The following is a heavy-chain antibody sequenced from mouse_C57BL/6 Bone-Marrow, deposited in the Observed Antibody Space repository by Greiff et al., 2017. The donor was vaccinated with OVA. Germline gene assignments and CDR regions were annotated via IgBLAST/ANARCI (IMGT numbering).Heavy chain of an antibody. CDR2: IYPGGGDT. D-gene: IGHD2-4*01. CDR1: GYAFSSSW. CDR3: AGEGDYWFAY. V-gene: IGHV1-82*01. J-gene: IGHJ3*01. Sequence: VQLQESGPELVKPGASVKISCKASGYAFSSSWMNWVKQRPGQGLEWIGRIYPGGGDTYYNGKFKGKATLTADKSSSTAYMQLSSLTAEDSAVYCGAGEGDYWFAYWGQGTLVTVSA.